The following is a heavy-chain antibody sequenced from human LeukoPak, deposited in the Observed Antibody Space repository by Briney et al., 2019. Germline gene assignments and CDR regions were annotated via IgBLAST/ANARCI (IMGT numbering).Heavy chain of an antibody. V-gene: IGHV4-39*01. CDR3: ARRNYYGSGSYYNWFDP. J-gene: IGHJ5*02. D-gene: IGHD3-10*01. CDR2: IYYSGST. CDR1: GGSISSSSYY. Sequence: PSETLSLTCTVSGGSISSSSYYWGWIRQPPGKGLEWIGSIYYSGSTYYNPSLKSRVTISVDTSKNQFSLKLSSVTAADTAVYYCARRNYYGSGSYYNWFDPWGQGTLVTASS.